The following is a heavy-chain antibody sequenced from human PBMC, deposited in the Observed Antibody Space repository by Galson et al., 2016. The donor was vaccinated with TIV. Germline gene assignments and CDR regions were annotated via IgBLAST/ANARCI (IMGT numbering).Heavy chain of an antibody. J-gene: IGHJ4*02. V-gene: IGHV4-4*07. CDR2: IFTDGTT. CDR3: ATVNTNSRKYFDY. CDR1: GGSVSRYY. Sequence: TLSLTCSVSGGSVSRYYWSWVRQSPGKGLEWIGRIFTDGTTTYNPSLKSLVAISVDTSRRQFSLRLRSVTAADTALYYCATVNTNSRKYFDYWGQGIQVTVS. D-gene: IGHD5-18*01.